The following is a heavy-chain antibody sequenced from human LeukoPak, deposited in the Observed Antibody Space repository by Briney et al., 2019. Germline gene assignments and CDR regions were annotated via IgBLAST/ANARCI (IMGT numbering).Heavy chain of an antibody. CDR1: GGSISSYY. D-gene: IGHD3-10*01. CDR3: ARSFSSGSYFDY. Sequence: SETLSLTCTVSGGSISSYYWSWIRQPPGKGLEWIGYIYHSGSTNYNPSLKSRVTMSVDTSKNQFSLKLSSVTAADTAVYYCARSFSSGSYFDYWGQGTLVTVSS. V-gene: IGHV4-59*08. J-gene: IGHJ4*02. CDR2: IYHSGST.